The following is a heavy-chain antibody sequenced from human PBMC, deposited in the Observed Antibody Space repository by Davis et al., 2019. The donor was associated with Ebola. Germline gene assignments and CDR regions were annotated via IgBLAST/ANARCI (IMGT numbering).Heavy chain of an antibody. CDR3: ARACSSTSCDFHYGMDV. Sequence: PSETLSLTCTVSGGSISSGSYYWSWIRQPAGKGLEWIGHIYTSGSTNYNPSLKSRVTISVDTSKNQFSLKLSSVTAADTAVYYCARACSSTSCDFHYGMDVWGQGTTVTVPS. CDR2: IYTSGST. J-gene: IGHJ6*02. D-gene: IGHD2-2*01. CDR1: GGSISSGSYY. V-gene: IGHV4-61*09.